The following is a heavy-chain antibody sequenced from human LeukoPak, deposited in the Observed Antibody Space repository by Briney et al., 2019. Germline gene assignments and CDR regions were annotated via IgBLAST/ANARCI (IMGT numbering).Heavy chain of an antibody. V-gene: IGHV3-53*01. CDR1: GFTVSSNY. D-gene: IGHD3-3*01. J-gene: IGHJ4*02. Sequence: QTGGSLRLSCAASGFTVSSNYMSWVRQAPGKGLEWVSVIYSGGSTYYADSVKGRFTISRDNSKNTLYLQMNSLRAEDTAVYYCARDQLGDFWSGYYTDWGQGTLVTVSS. CDR2: IYSGGST. CDR3: ARDQLGDFWSGYYTD.